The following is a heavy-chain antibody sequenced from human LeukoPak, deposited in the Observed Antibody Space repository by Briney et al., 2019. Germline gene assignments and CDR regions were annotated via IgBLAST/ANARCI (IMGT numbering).Heavy chain of an antibody. Sequence: SETLSLTCTVSGGSISSYYWSWIRQPAGKGLGWIGRIYTSGSTNYNPSLKSRVTMSVDTSKNQFSLKLSSVTAADTAVYYCARVNGYSYAVYGYFDYWGQGTLVTVSS. CDR2: IYTSGST. D-gene: IGHD5-18*01. CDR3: ARVNGYSYAVYGYFDY. J-gene: IGHJ4*02. V-gene: IGHV4-4*07. CDR1: GGSISSYY.